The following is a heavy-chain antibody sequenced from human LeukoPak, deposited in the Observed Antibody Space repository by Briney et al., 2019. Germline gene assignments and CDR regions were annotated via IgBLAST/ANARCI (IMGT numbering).Heavy chain of an antibody. V-gene: IGHV3-21*01. D-gene: IGHD1-1*01. J-gene: IGHJ4*02. CDR3: ARSAAGTYY. CDR2: ISSSSSYK. CDR1: GFTFSNYG. Sequence: GRSLRLSCAASGFTFSNYGMHWVRQAPGKGLEWVSSISSSSSYKYYTDSVKGRFTISRDNAKNSLYLQMNSLRAEDTAVYYCARSAAGTYYWGQGTLVTVSS.